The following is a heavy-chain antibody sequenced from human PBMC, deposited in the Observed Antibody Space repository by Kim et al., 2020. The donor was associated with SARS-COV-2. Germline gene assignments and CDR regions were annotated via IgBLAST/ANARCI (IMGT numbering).Heavy chain of an antibody. Sequence: SVKVSCKASGGTFSNYAINWVRQAPGQGLEWMGGIIPLFDKANYAEKFQGRVTITADESTSTAYMELSSLTSEETAMYYCARGILLTATTNWFDPWGQGILVTVSS. CDR2: IIPLFDKA. J-gene: IGHJ5*02. CDR3: ARGILLTATTNWFDP. D-gene: IGHD1-20*01. V-gene: IGHV1-69*13. CDR1: GGTFSNYA.